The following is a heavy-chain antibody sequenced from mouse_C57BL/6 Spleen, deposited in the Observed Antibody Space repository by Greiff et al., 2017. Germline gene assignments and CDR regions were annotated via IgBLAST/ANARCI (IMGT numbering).Heavy chain of an antibody. V-gene: IGHV6-3*01. D-gene: IGHD2-1*01. CDR1: GFTFSNYW. J-gene: IGHJ3*01. CDR2: IRLKSDNYAT. Sequence: EVKLLESGGGLVQPGGSMKLSCVASGFTFSNYWMNWVRQSPEKGLEWVAQIRLKSDNYATHYAESVKGRFTISRDDSKSSVYLQMNNLRAEDTGIYYCTAGGLLWPFAYWGQGTLVTVSA. CDR3: TAGGLLWPFAY.